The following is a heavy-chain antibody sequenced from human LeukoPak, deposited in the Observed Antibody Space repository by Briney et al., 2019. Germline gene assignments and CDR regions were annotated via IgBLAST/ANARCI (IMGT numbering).Heavy chain of an antibody. CDR3: AKARIQLWGNFDY. V-gene: IGHV3-23*01. D-gene: IGHD5-18*01. Sequence: GGSLRLSCAASGFTFSSYAMSWVRQAPGKGLEWVSAISGSGGSTYYADSVKGRFTISRDNSKNTLYLQMNSLRVEDTAVYYCAKARIQLWGNFDYWGQGTLVTVSS. CDR2: ISGSGGST. CDR1: GFTFSSYA. J-gene: IGHJ4*02.